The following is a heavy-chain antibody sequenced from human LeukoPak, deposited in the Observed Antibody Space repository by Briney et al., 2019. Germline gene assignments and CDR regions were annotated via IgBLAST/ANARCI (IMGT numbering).Heavy chain of an antibody. CDR3: ATDVCAD. CDR2: IKEDGSEK. CDR1: GLTFSSSW. D-gene: IGHD5/OR15-5a*01. J-gene: IGHJ4*02. V-gene: IGHV3-7*01. Sequence: PGGSLRLSCAASGLTFSSSWMTWVRQTPGKGLEWVANIKEDGSEKYYVDSVKGRFTISRDNAKNSLYLQMNSLRAEDTALYYCATDVCADWGQGTLVTVSS.